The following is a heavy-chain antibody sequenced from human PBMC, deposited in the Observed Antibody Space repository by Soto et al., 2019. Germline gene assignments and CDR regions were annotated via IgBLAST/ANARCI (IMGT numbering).Heavy chain of an antibody. CDR2: IYYSGST. D-gene: IGHD3-10*01. J-gene: IGHJ1*01. Sequence: KPSETLSLTCTVSGGSISSGDYYWSWIRQPPGKGLEWIGYIYYSGSTYYNPSLKSRVTISVDTSKNQFSLKLSSVTAADTAVYYCAREEPYYYGSGSYLIQHWGQGTLVTVSS. CDR3: AREEPYYYGSGSYLIQH. CDR1: GGSISSGDYY. V-gene: IGHV4-30-4*01.